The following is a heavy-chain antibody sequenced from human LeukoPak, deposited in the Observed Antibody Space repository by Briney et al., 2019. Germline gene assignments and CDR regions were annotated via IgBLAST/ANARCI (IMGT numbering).Heavy chain of an antibody. CDR3: AISYCSSTSCYFPRKRGFDP. CDR2: INHSGST. Sequence: SETLSLTCAVYGGSFIGYYWSWIRQPPGKGLEWIGEINHSGSTNNNPSLKSRVTISVDTSKTQFSLKLSSVTAADTAVYYCAISYCSSTSCYFPRKRGFDPWGQGTLVTVSS. D-gene: IGHD2-2*01. CDR1: GGSFIGYY. V-gene: IGHV4-34*01. J-gene: IGHJ5*02.